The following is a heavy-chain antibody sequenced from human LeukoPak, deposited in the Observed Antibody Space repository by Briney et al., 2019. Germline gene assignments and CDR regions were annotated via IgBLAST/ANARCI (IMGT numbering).Heavy chain of an antibody. Sequence: GGSLRLSCAASGFTFSSYAMHWVRQAPGKGLEWVANIKQDGSEKYYVDSVKGRFTISRDNAKNSLYLQTNSLRAEDTAVYYCARSGTVTTPHFDYWGQGTLVTVSS. CDR3: ARSGTVTTPHFDY. D-gene: IGHD4-11*01. J-gene: IGHJ4*02. V-gene: IGHV3-7*01. CDR1: GFTFSSYA. CDR2: IKQDGSEK.